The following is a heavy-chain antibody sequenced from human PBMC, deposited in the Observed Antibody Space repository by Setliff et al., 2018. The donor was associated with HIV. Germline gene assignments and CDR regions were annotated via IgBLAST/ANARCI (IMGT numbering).Heavy chain of an antibody. CDR3: SRDPPSVAGTRILQH. V-gene: IGHV1-69*10. CDR2: IIPILGIA. Sequence: WASVKVSCKASGGTFSSYAISWVRQAPGQGLEWMGGIIPILGIANYAQKFQGRVTLTADESTSTAYRELNSMRSDDTAVYYCSRDPPSVAGTRILQHWGQGTLVTVSS. CDR1: GGTFSSYA. J-gene: IGHJ1*01. D-gene: IGHD6-19*01.